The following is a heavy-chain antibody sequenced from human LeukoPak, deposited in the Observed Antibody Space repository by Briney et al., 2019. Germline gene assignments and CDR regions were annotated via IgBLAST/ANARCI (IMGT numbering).Heavy chain of an antibody. D-gene: IGHD3-22*01. CDR3: ARQDSSGLLSWFDP. V-gene: IGHV4-39*01. CDR1: GGSISSSSYY. Sequence: SETLSLTCTASGGSISSSSYYWGWIRQPPGKGLEWIGSIYYSGSTYYNPSLKSRVTISIDTSKNQFSLKLNSVTAADTAVYYCARQDSSGLLSWFDPWGQGTLVTVSS. CDR2: IYYSGST. J-gene: IGHJ5*02.